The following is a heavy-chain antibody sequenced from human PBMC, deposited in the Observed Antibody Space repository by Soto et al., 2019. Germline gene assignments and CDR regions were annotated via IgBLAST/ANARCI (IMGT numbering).Heavy chain of an antibody. Sequence: SETLSLTCAVYGGSISSYYWSWIRQPPGKGLEWIGYIYYSGSTNYNPSLKSRVTISVDTSKNQFSLKLSSVTAADTAVYYCARRSRGGYDSFLWDYWGQGTLVTVSS. CDR3: ARRSRGGYDSFLWDY. CDR1: GGSISSYY. D-gene: IGHD5-12*01. CDR2: IYYSGST. J-gene: IGHJ4*02. V-gene: IGHV4-59*01.